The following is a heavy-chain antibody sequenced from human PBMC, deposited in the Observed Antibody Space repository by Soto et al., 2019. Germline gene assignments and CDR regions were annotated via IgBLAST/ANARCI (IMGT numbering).Heavy chain of an antibody. CDR1: GFSFSSHG. V-gene: IGHV3-33*01. J-gene: IGHJ4*02. CDR3: ARTGGYYTYFFDY. CDR2: IWYDASNK. Sequence: QVPLVESGGGVVQPGRSLRLSCAASGFSFSSHGMHWVRQAPGKGLEWVAGIWYDASNKYYLDSVKGRFTISRDNSKNTLYLQMNSLRAEDTAVYYCARTGGYYTYFFDYWGQGSLVTVSA. D-gene: IGHD3-3*01.